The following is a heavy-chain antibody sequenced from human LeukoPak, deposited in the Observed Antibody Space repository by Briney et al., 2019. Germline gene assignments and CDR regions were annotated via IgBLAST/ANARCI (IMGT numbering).Heavy chain of an antibody. J-gene: IGHJ4*02. D-gene: IGHD3-22*01. V-gene: IGHV1-69*06. CDR3: ARDPLDSSGYHSGYFDY. Sequence: GASVKVSCKASGGTFSSYAIRWVRQAPGQGLEWMGGIIPIFGTANYAQKFQGRVTITADKSTSTAYMELSSLRSEDTAVYYCARDPLDSSGYHSGYFDYWGQGTLVTVSS. CDR1: GGTFSSYA. CDR2: IIPIFGTA.